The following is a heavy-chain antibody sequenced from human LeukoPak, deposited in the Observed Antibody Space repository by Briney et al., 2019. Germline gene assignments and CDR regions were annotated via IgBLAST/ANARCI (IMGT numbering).Heavy chain of an antibody. CDR3: ARDEIVPMDENGPEFDP. CDR2: ISYDGSNK. CDR1: GFTFSSYA. J-gene: IGHJ5*02. D-gene: IGHD2-8*01. V-gene: IGHV3-30-3*01. Sequence: GRSLRLSCAASGFTFSSYAMHWVRQAPGKGLEWVAVISYDGSNKYYADSVKGRFTISRDNSKNTLYLQMNSLRAEDTAVYYCARDEIVPMDENGPEFDPWGQGTLVTVSS.